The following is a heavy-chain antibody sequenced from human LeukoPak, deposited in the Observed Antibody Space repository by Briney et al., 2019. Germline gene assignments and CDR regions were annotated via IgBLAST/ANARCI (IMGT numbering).Heavy chain of an antibody. CDR2: IYYSGST. J-gene: IGHJ3*02. V-gene: IGHV4-30-4*01. D-gene: IGHD2-15*01. CDR3: ARDRYCSTSSCYDAFDM. Sequence: KSSQTLSLTCTVSGGSISSGDYYWSWIRQPPGKGLEWIGYIYYSGSTYYNPSLKSRVTISVDTSKKQFSLKLSSVTAADTAVYYCARDRYCSTSSCYDAFDMWGQGTMVTVSS. CDR1: GGSISSGDYY.